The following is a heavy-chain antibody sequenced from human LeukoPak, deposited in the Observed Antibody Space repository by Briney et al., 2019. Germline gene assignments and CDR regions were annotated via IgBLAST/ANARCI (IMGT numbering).Heavy chain of an antibody. CDR2: INPNSGGT. D-gene: IGHD6-19*01. Sequence: ASVRVSCKASGYTFTGHYIHWVRQAPGQGLEWMGWINPNSGGTNYTQNFQGRVTMTRDTSMSTAYMELSRLRSDDTAVYYCARGSAYSSGWNDYWGQGTLVTVSP. CDR1: GYTFTGHY. J-gene: IGHJ4*02. CDR3: ARGSAYSSGWNDY. V-gene: IGHV1-2*02.